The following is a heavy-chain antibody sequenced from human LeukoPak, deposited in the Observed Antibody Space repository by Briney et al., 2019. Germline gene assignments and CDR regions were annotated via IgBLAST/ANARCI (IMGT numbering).Heavy chain of an antibody. D-gene: IGHD3-10*01. CDR2: IDYRGST. CDR3: ASGIRGYFDY. V-gene: IGHV4-59*01. Sequence: PSETLSLTCTVSGGSISNYYWSWIRQPPGKGLEWIAYIDYRGSTTYNPSLKSRVTISVDTSRNQFSLKLSSVTAADTAVYYCASGIRGYFDYWGQGTLVTVSS. CDR1: GGSISNYY. J-gene: IGHJ4*02.